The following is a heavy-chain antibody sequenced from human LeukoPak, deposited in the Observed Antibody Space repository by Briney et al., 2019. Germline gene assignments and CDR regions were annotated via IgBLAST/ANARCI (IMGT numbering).Heavy chain of an antibody. J-gene: IGHJ4*02. Sequence: PGGSLRLSCAASGFTFSSYSMNWVRQAPGKGLEWVSSISSSSSYIYYADSVKGRFTISRDNAKNSLYLQMNSLRAGDTAVYYCARDGETYYFDYWGQGTLVTVSS. CDR2: ISSSSSYI. CDR1: GFTFSSYS. V-gene: IGHV3-21*01. D-gene: IGHD5-24*01. CDR3: ARDGETYYFDY.